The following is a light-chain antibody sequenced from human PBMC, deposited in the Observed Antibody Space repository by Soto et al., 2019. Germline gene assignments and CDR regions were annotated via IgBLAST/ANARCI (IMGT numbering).Light chain of an antibody. Sequence: DIVMTQSPDSLAVSLGERATINCKSSQSVLYRSNNKNYLAWYQQKPGQPPKLLIYWASTRESGVPDRFSGRGSGTDFTLTISSLQVEDVAVYYCQQYYSTLYTFGQGTKLEIK. V-gene: IGKV4-1*01. CDR1: QSVLYRSNNKNY. J-gene: IGKJ2*01. CDR2: WAS. CDR3: QQYYSTLYT.